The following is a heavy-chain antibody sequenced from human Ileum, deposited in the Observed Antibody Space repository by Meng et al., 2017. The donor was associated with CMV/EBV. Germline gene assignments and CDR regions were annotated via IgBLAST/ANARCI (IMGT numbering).Heavy chain of an antibody. V-gene: IGHV3-74*01. D-gene: IGHD1-14*01. J-gene: IGHJ4*02. CDR1: GFTLSNYW. CDR2: ISFDGSST. Sequence: RLVESGGVLVQPGGSLRLSCAASGFTLSNYWMQWVRQAPGKGLVWVASISFDGSSTNYADSVKGRFTMSRDNAKNTMYLQMNSVRVDDTAMYYCARTNNTDYWGQGTLVTVSS. CDR3: ARTNNTDY.